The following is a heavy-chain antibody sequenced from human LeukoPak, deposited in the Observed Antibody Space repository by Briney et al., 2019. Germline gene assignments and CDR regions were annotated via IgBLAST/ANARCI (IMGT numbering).Heavy chain of an antibody. D-gene: IGHD2-21*01. CDR3: AKAPVTTCRGAYCYPFDY. Sequence: PGGSLRLSCAASGFTFSTYAMTWVRQAPGKGLEWVSLISGTGGSTYYADSVKGRFTISRDNSKNTLYLQMNSLRAEDTAVYYCAKAPVTTCRGAYCYPFDYWGQGTLVTVSS. CDR2: ISGTGGST. J-gene: IGHJ4*02. CDR1: GFTFSTYA. V-gene: IGHV3-23*01.